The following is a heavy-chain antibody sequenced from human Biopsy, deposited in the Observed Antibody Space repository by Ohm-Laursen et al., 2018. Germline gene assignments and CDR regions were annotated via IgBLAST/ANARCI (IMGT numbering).Heavy chain of an antibody. CDR1: GYTFTNYA. CDR2: ISVKTGNT. Sequence: GASVKVSCKASGYTFTNYAINWVRQAPGQGLEWLGWISVKTGNTNYTQKLQGRVTMTTDTSTNTAYMELRSLRSDDTALYYCAREGTSVTFFGKISDYYFDFWGPGTVVTVSP. V-gene: IGHV1-18*01. D-gene: IGHD3-3*01. J-gene: IGHJ4*02. CDR3: AREGTSVTFFGKISDYYFDF.